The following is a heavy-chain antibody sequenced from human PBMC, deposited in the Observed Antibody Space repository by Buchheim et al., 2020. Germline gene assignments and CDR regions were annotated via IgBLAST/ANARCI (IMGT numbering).Heavy chain of an antibody. CDR1: GGSTRTYY. J-gene: IGHJ6*02. CDR2: IYTSGST. Sequence: QVHLQESGPGLVKTSETLSLTCTLSGGSTRTYYWSWIRQSAGKGLEWIGQIYTSGSTNYNPSLRSRVTLSLDTSKNHFSLRMTSVTAADTAVYYCARFFRGLDVWGQGTT. CDR3: ARFFRGLDV. V-gene: IGHV4-4*07.